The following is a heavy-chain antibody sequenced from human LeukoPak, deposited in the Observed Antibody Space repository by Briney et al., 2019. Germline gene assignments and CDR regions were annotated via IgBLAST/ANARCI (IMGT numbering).Heavy chain of an antibody. D-gene: IGHD6-19*01. CDR3: ARASHSSGWLDYFDY. CDR1: GGTFSSYA. V-gene: IGHV1-69*13. Sequence: SVKVSCKASGGTFSSYAISWVRQAPGQGLEWMGGIIPIFGTANYAQKFQGRVTITADESTGTAYMELSSLRSEDTAVYYRARASHSSGWLDYFDYWGQGTLVTVSS. CDR2: IIPIFGTA. J-gene: IGHJ4*02.